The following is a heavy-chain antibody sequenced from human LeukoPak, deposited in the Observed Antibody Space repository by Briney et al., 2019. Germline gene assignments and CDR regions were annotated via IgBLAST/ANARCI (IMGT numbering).Heavy chain of an antibody. CDR3: AREGDDSSGYYYDY. J-gene: IGHJ4*02. CDR1: GYSISSGYY. CDR2: IYHSGST. V-gene: IGHV4-38-2*02. D-gene: IGHD3-22*01. Sequence: SETLSLTCTVSGYSISSGYYWGWIRQPPGKGLEWIGSIYHSGSTYYNPSLKSRVTISVDTSKNQFSLKLSSVTAADTAVYYCAREGDDSSGYYYDYWGQGTLVTVSS.